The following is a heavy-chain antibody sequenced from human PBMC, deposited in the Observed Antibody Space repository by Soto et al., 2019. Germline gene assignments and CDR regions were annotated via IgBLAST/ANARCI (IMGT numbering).Heavy chain of an antibody. CDR2: INPSDGST. J-gene: IGHJ4*02. CDR3: TRRAVQLERRNFDH. V-gene: IGHV1-46*03. D-gene: IGHD1-1*01. CDR1: GYTFTSYY. Sequence: QVQLVQSGAEVKKPGASVKVSCKASGYTFTSYYMHWVRQAPGQGLEWMGIINPSDGSTTYAQKFQGRVTMTRDTFTSIAYIELSSLISEDTAVYYCTRRAVQLERRNFDHWVQGTLVTVSS.